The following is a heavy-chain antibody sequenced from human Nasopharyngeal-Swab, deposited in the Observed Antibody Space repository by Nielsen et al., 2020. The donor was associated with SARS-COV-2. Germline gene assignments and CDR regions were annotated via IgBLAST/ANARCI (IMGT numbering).Heavy chain of an antibody. D-gene: IGHD6-19*01. Sequence: WIRQPPGKGLEWVSSISSSSSYIYYADSVKGRFTISRDNAKNSLYLQMNSLRAEDTAVYYCARHRFGIAVADSDYWGQGTLVPSPQ. J-gene: IGHJ4*02. CDR2: ISSSSSYI. CDR3: ARHRFGIAVADSDY. V-gene: IGHV3-21*01.